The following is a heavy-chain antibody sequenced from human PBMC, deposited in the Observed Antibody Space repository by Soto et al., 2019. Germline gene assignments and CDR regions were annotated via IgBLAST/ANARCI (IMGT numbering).Heavy chain of an antibody. Sequence: QVQLVQSGAEVKKPGSSVKVSCKASGGTFSSYAISWVRQAPGQGLEWMGGIIPIFGTANYAQKFQGRVTITADESTSTAYMELSSLRSEDTAVYYCARVQDGRPMVRGVFTYFDYWGQGTLVTVSS. D-gene: IGHD3-10*01. CDR2: IIPIFGTA. J-gene: IGHJ4*02. CDR1: GGTFSSYA. CDR3: ARVQDGRPMVRGVFTYFDY. V-gene: IGHV1-69*01.